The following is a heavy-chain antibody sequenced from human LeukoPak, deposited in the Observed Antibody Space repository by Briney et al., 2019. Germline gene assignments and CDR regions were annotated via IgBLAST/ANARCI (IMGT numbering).Heavy chain of an antibody. V-gene: IGHV4-30-2*01. CDR3: ARVLLTRSGYYVGLRWYFDL. D-gene: IGHD3-22*01. J-gene: IGHJ2*01. Sequence: SSETLSLTCTVSGGSISSGGYYWSWIRQPPGKGLEWIGYIYHSGSTYYNPSLKSRVTISVDRSKNQFSLKLSSVTAADTAVYYCARVLLTRSGYYVGLRWYFDLWGRGTLVTVSS. CDR1: GGSISSGGYY. CDR2: IYHSGST.